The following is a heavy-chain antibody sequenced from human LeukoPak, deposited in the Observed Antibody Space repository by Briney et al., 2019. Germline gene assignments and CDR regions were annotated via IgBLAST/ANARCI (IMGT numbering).Heavy chain of an antibody. CDR3: ARAGGSGPPFFSSRKPRHNYFDY. J-gene: IGHJ4*02. CDR1: GFTFSSYA. V-gene: IGHV3-7*03. Sequence: PGGSLRLSCAASGFTFSSYAMSWVRQAPGKGLEWVANIKQDGSEKYYVDSVKGRFTISRDNAKNSLYLQMNSLRAEDTAVYYCARAGGSGPPFFSSRKPRHNYFDYWGQGTLVTVSS. D-gene: IGHD6-19*01. CDR2: IKQDGSEK.